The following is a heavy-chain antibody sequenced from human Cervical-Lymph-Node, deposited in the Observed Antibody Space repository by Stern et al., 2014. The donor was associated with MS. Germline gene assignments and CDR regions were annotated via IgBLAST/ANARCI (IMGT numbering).Heavy chain of an antibody. CDR1: GGSISNGDSY. D-gene: IGHD6-19*01. V-gene: IGHV4-31*03. CDR3: ARGGAVAGSYYYFDY. Sequence: QLQLQESGPGLVKPSQTLSLTCTVSGGSISNGDSYWNWIRQHPGKGLEWIGYIYYSGSTYYTPSLKSRVTISVDTSKNQFSLKLSSVTAADTALYYCARGGAVAGSYYYFDYWGQGTLVTVSS. J-gene: IGHJ4*02. CDR2: IYYSGST.